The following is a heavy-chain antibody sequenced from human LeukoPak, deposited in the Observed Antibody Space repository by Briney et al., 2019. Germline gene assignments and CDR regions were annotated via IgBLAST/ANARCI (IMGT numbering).Heavy chain of an antibody. D-gene: IGHD3-10*01. CDR3: ARGYYYGSGSYYNPPADY. CDR1: GFTLTTYA. Sequence: PGGSLRLSCAASGFTLTTYAMTWVRQAPGKGLEWVSGITASGPTTYYADSVKGRFTFSRDNSKNTLYLQMNSLRAEDTAVYYCARGYYYGSGSYYNPPADYWGQGTLVTVSS. J-gene: IGHJ4*02. CDR2: ITASGPTT. V-gene: IGHV3-23*01.